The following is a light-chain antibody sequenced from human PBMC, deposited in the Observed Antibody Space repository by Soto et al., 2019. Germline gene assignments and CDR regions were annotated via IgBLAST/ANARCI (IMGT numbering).Light chain of an antibody. V-gene: IGKV1-5*01. CDR1: QSISSW. CDR3: QQANSFPH. CDR2: DAS. J-gene: IGKJ5*01. Sequence: DIQMTQSPSTLSASVGDRVTITCRASQSISSWLAWYQQKPGKAPKLLIYDASSLESGVPSRFSGSGSETDFTLTISSLQPEDFATYYCQQANSFPHFGQGTRLEI.